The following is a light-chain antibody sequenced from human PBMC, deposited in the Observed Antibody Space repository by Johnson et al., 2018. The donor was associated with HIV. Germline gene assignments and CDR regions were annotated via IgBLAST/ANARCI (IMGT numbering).Light chain of an antibody. CDR2: DNS. J-gene: IGLJ1*01. CDR1: RSNIGDNF. Sequence: QSVLTQPPSVSAAPGQKVTISCSGNRSNIGDNFVSWYQHLPGTAPKLLVFDNSKRPSGIPDRFSATKSGTSATLGITELQTGAEADDYGGTWDSSLSGYVLGTGTKVTVL. CDR3: GTWDSSLSGYV. V-gene: IGLV1-51*01.